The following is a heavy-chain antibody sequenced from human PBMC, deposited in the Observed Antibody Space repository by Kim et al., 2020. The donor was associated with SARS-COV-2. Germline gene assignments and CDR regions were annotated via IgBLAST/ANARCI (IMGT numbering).Heavy chain of an antibody. Sequence: ADSVKGRFTISRDNAKNSLYLHMNSLRPEDTALYYCAKDHDDREEDAFDIWGQGTVVTVSS. CDR3: AKDHDDREEDAFDI. V-gene: IGHV3-9*01. D-gene: IGHD1-1*01. J-gene: IGHJ3*02.